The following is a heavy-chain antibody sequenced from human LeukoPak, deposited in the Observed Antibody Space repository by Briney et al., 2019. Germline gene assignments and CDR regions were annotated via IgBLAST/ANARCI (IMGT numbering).Heavy chain of an antibody. Sequence: GSLRLSCAASRFNVSSNYLTWVRQPPGEGLEWIGEINHSGSTNYNPSLKSRVTISVDTSKNQFSLKLSSVTAADTAVYYCARQPRLHPFDYWGQGTLVAVSS. D-gene: IGHD4-11*01. CDR1: RFNVSSNY. J-gene: IGHJ4*02. V-gene: IGHV4-34*01. CDR3: ARQPRLHPFDY. CDR2: INHSGST.